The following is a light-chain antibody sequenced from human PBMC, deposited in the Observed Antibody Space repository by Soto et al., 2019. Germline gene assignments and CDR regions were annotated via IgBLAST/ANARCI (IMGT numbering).Light chain of an antibody. CDR1: STDVGGYNA. CDR2: EVT. V-gene: IGLV2-14*01. CDR3: NSFRVSHLYV. J-gene: IGLJ1*01. Sequence: QSALRQPASVSGSPGQTITISCTGTSTDVGGYNAVSWYQHHPGKAPKLIIYEVTHRPSGVSDRFSASKSGNTASLTISGLQAEDEADYYCNSFRVSHLYVFGTGTKGTVL.